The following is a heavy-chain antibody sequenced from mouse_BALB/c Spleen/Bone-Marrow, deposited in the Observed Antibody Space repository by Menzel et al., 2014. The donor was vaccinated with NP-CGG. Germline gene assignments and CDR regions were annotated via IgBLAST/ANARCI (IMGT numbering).Heavy chain of an antibody. CDR3: ARVLRWSLDY. J-gene: IGHJ2*01. CDR1: GYTFTSYT. CDR2: INPSSNYT. Sequence: VQLQQSGAELARPGASVKMSCKASGYTFTSYTMHWVKQRPGQGLEWIGFINPSSNYTNYNQKFKDKATLTADKSSSTAYMQLSSLTSEDSAVYYCARVLRWSLDYWGQGTTLTVS. D-gene: IGHD6-2*01. V-gene: IGHV1-4*01.